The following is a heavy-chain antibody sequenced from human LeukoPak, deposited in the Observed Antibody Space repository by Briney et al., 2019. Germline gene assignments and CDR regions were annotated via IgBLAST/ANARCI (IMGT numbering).Heavy chain of an antibody. J-gene: IGHJ6*03. CDR3: V. Sequence: PSETLSLTCTVSGYSISSGYYWGWIRQPPGKGLEWIGSIYHSGSTYYNPSLKSRVTISVDTSKKQFSLKLSSVTAADTAYYMDVWGKRTTVTGSS. V-gene: IGHV4-38-2*02. CDR2: IYHSGST. CDR1: GYSISSGYY.